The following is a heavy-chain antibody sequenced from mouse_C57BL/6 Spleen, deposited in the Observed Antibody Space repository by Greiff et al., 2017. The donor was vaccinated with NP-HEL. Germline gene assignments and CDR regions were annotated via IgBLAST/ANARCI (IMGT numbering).Heavy chain of an antibody. D-gene: IGHD3-2*02. CDR1: GYSITSGYY. V-gene: IGHV3-6*01. CDR3: AREEGYG. CDR2: ISYDGSN. Sequence: ESGPGLVKPSQSLSLTCSVTGYSITSGYYWNWIRQFPGNKLEWMGYISYDGSNNYNPSLKNRISITRDTSKNQFFLKLNSVTTEDTATYYCAREEGYGWGQGTLVTVSA. J-gene: IGHJ3*02.